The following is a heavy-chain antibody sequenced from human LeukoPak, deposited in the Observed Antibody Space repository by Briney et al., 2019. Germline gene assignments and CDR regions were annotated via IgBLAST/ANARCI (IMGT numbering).Heavy chain of an antibody. CDR2: ISGSGGST. V-gene: IGHV3-23*01. D-gene: IGHD2-2*01. J-gene: IGHJ6*03. CDR3: ARAPKPAAMGVDHYYYYMDV. CDR1: GFTFSSYA. Sequence: GGSLRLSCAASGFTFSSYAMSWVRQAPGKGLEWVSAISGSGGSTYYADSVKGRFTISRDNAKNTLYLQMNGLRAEDTAVYYCARAPKPAAMGVDHYYYYMDVWGKGTTVTVSS.